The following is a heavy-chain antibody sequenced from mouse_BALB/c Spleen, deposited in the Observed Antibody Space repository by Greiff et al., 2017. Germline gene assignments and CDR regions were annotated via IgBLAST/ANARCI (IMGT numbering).Heavy chain of an antibody. D-gene: IGHD1-2*01. CDR1: GYSITSGYY. V-gene: IGHV3-6*02. J-gene: IGHJ2*01. CDR2: ISYDGSN. CDR3: ARVIHYYGYGDY. Sequence: EVQLQESGPGLVKPSQSLSLTCSVTGYSITSGYYWNWIRQFPGNKLEWMGYISYDGSNNYNPSLKNRISITRDTSKNQFFLKLNSVTTEDTATYYCARVIHYYGYGDYWGQGTTLTVAS.